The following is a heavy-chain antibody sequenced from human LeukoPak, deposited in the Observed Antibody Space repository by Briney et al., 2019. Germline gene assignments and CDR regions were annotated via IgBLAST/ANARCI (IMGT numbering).Heavy chain of an antibody. V-gene: IGHV1-2*02. CDR1: GYTFTGYY. J-gene: IGHJ4*02. CDR2: INPNSGGT. D-gene: IGHD2-15*01. Sequence: GASVKVSCKASGYTFTGYYMHWVRQAPGQGPEWMGWINPNSGGTNYAQKFQGRVTMTRDTSISTAYMELSRLRSDDTAVYYCARPDEVAPLAGFDYWGQGTLVTVSS. CDR3: ARPDEVAPLAGFDY.